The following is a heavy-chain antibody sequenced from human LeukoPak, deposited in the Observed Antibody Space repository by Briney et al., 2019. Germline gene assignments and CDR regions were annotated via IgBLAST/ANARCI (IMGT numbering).Heavy chain of an antibody. CDR1: GYSISSGYY. CDR2: INHSGST. D-gene: IGHD3-16*01. V-gene: IGHV4-38-2*02. Sequence: SETLSLTCTVSGYSISSGYYWGWVRQPPGKGLEWIGEINHSGSTNYNPSLKSRVTISVDTSKNQFSLRLSSVTAADTAVYFCARRAALGYYMDVWGKGTTVTVSS. CDR3: ARRAALGYYMDV. J-gene: IGHJ6*03.